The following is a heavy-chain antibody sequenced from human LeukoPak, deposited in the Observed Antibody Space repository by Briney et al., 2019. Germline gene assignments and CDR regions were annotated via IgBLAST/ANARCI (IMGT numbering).Heavy chain of an antibody. V-gene: IGHV4-38-2*02. D-gene: IGHD6-6*01. CDR2: IYRSGRI. Sequence: KPSETLSLTCAVSGYSISSDYYWGWIRQPPGRGLEWIASIYRSGRIYYNPSLKSRVTISLDTSKNQFSLKVNSVTAADTAVYFCARDRGGGSSPIDYWGQGTLVTVSS. CDR1: GYSISSDYY. CDR3: ARDRGGGSSPIDY. J-gene: IGHJ4*02.